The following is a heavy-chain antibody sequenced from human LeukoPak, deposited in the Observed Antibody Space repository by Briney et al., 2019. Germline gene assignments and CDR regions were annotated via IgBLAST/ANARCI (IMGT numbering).Heavy chain of an antibody. D-gene: IGHD2-2*02. CDR2: IYYSGST. J-gene: IGHJ4*02. Sequence: SETLSLTCTVSGGSISSYYWSWIRQPPGKGLEWIGYIYYSGSTNYNPSLKSRVTISVDTSKNQFSLKLSSVTAADTAVYYCAREGTLYCSSTSCYKGLDYWGQGTLVTVSS. V-gene: IGHV4-59*01. CDR1: GGSISSYY. CDR3: AREGTLYCSSTSCYKGLDY.